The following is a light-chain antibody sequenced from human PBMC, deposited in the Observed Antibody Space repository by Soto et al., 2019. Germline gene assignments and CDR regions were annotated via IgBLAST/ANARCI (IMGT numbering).Light chain of an antibody. CDR3: QQYNNWPPWT. V-gene: IGKV3-15*01. Sequence: EIVITQSPATLSVSPGERATLSCRASQSVKSDLAWFQQKPGQAPRLLIYDASIRATGIPPRFSGSGSGTEFTLTISSLQSEDFAVYYCQQYNNWPPWTFGQGTKVDIK. CDR2: DAS. J-gene: IGKJ1*01. CDR1: QSVKSD.